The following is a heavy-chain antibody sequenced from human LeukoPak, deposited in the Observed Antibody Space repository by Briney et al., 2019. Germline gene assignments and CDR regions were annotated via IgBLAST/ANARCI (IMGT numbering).Heavy chain of an antibody. CDR3: AKDYSPRGYYYYYMDV. V-gene: IGHV3-43*01. D-gene: IGHD5-18*01. J-gene: IGHJ6*03. CDR2: IRWDGGST. Sequence: GCSLRLSCAPSGFTFDDYTMHWLRQAPGTGLEWVALIRWDGGSTYYADSVKGLFTISRDNSKNSLYLQMNSLRTEDTALYYCAKDYSPRGYYYYYMDVWGKGTTVTISS. CDR1: GFTFDDYT.